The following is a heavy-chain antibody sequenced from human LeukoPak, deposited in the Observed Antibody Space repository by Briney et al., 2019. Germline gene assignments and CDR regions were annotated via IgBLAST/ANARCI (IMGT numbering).Heavy chain of an antibody. CDR1: GFTFSSYG. CDR3: AKATGIAVVDY. V-gene: IGHV3-30*18. CDR2: ISYDGSNK. J-gene: IGHJ4*02. Sequence: TGGSLRLSCAASGFTFSSYGMHWVRQAPDKGLEWVAVISYDGSNKYYADSVKGRFTISRDNSKNTLYLQMNSLRAEDTAVYYCAKATGIAVVDYWGQGTLSPSPQ. D-gene: IGHD6-19*01.